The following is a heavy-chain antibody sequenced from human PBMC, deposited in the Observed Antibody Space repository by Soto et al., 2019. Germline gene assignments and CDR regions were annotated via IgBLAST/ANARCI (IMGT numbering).Heavy chain of an antibody. Sequence: EVQLVESGGGLVQPGRSLRLSCAASGFTFDDYAMHWVRQAPGKGLEWVSGISWNSGSIGYADSVKGRFTISRDNAKNSLYQQMNSLRAEDTALYYCAKDKDDYYYYYGMDVWGQGTTVTVSS. CDR3: AKDKDDYYYYYGMDV. V-gene: IGHV3-9*01. CDR1: GFTFDDYA. J-gene: IGHJ6*02. CDR2: ISWNSGSI.